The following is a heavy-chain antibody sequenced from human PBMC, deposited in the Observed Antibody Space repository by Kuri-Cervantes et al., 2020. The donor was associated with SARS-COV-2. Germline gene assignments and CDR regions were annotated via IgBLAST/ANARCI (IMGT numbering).Heavy chain of an antibody. V-gene: IGHV4-34*01. Sequence: SETLSLTCAVYGGSFSGYYWSWIRQPPGKGLEWIGEINHSGSTNYNPSLKSRVTISVDTSKNQFSLKPGSVTAADTAVYYCATWELLGGYWGQGTLVTVSS. CDR1: GGSFSGYY. CDR2: INHSGST. CDR3: ATWELLGGY. D-gene: IGHD1-26*01. J-gene: IGHJ4*02.